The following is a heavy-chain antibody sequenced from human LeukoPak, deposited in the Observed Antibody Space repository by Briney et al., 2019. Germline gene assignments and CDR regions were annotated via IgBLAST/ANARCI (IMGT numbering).Heavy chain of an antibody. J-gene: IGHJ4*02. CDR3: ARDLKVEQWLVGELGY. CDR2: INPNSGGT. CDR1: GGTFSSYA. V-gene: IGHV1-2*02. Sequence: GASVKVSCKASGGTFSSYAISWVRQAPGQGLEWMGWINPNSGGTNYAQKFQGRVTMTRDTSISTAYMELSRLRSDDTAVYYCARDLKVEQWLVGELGYWGQGTLVTVSS. D-gene: IGHD6-19*01.